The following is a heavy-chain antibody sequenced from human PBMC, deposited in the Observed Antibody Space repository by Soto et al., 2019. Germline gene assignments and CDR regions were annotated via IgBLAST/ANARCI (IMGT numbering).Heavy chain of an antibody. Sequence: GESLKISCKGSGYSFTSYWISWVRQMPGKGLEWMGRIDPSDSYTNYSPSFQGHVTISADKSISTAYLQWSSLKASDTAMYYCARFRYGVASVYYLDYWGQGTLVTVSS. D-gene: IGHD6-25*01. J-gene: IGHJ4*02. V-gene: IGHV5-10-1*01. CDR1: GYSFTSYW. CDR3: ARFRYGVASVYYLDY. CDR2: IDPSDSYT.